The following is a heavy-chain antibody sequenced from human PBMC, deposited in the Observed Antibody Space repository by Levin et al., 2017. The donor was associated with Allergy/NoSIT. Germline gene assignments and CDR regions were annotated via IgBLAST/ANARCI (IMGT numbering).Heavy chain of an antibody. J-gene: IGHJ3*02. V-gene: IGHV3-30*04. Sequence: GGSLRLSCAASGFTFSSYAMHWVRQAPGKGLEWVAVISYDGSNKYYADSVKGRFTISRDNSKNTLYLQMNSLRAEDTAVYYCARDGRAFDIWGQGTMVTVSS. CDR3: ARDGRAFDI. CDR1: GFTFSSYA. CDR2: ISYDGSNK.